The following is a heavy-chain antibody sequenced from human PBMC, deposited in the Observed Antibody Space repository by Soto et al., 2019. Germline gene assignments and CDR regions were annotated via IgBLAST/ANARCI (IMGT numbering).Heavy chain of an antibody. J-gene: IGHJ5*02. D-gene: IGHD6-13*01. CDR3: AKDRLRQQLVLGNWFDP. CDR1: GCTFSSYA. V-gene: IGHV3-23*01. Sequence: LRLSCAASGCTFSSYAMSLVRQAPFKGLEWVSAISGSGGSTYYADSVKGRFTISRDNSKNTLYLQMNSLRAEDTAVYYCAKDRLRQQLVLGNWFDPWGQGTLVTVSS. CDR2: ISGSGGST.